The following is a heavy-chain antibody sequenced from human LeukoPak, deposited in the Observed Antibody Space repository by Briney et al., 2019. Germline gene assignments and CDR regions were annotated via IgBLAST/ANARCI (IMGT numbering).Heavy chain of an antibody. D-gene: IGHD4-11*01. J-gene: IGHJ4*02. CDR2: INPRGGST. Sequence: ASVKVSCKACGYIFTTYFMHWSRQAPGQGPEWMGIINPRGGSTDYAQKFQDRITMTSDTSTSTVYMELKSLTSEDTAVYFCARVGTTGATADNWGQGTLVTVSS. V-gene: IGHV1-46*01. CDR1: GYIFTTYF. CDR3: ARVGTTGATADN.